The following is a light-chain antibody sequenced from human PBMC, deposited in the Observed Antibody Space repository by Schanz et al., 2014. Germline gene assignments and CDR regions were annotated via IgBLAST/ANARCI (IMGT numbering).Light chain of an antibody. V-gene: IGLV2-11*01. CDR2: DVS. Sequence: QSALTQPRSVSGSPGQSVTISCAGTSSDVGGHNYVSWYQQHPGKAPKLIIYDVSVRPSGVPDRFSGSKSGNTASLTISGLQADDEADYYCSSYAGSYTWLFGGGTKLTVL. J-gene: IGLJ3*02. CDR1: SSDVGGHNY. CDR3: SSYAGSYTWL.